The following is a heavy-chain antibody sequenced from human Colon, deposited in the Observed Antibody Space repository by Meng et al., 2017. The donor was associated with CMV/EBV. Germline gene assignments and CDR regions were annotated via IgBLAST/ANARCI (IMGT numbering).Heavy chain of an antibody. CDR3: ARADGIVGGANAVHAIDF. CDR2: RFHSGTT. J-gene: IGHJ3*01. Sequence: SETLSLTCSVSDYSISSGFYWGWIRQRPGVGLEWIGSRFHSGTTYYNPSLKSRVTISLDMSKNQISLKLTAVTAADTAVYYCARADGIVGGANAVHAIDFWGQGTMVTVSS. CDR1: DYSISSGFY. D-gene: IGHD1-26*01. V-gene: IGHV4-38-2*02.